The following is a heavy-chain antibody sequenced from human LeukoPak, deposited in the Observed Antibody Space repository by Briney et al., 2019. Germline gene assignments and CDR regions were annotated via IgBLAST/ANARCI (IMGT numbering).Heavy chain of an antibody. CDR1: GYTLTELS. CDR3: ATALFIAYDSNWFDP. CDR2: IDPEDGET. Sequence: ASVKVSCKVSGYTLTELSMHWVRQAPGKGLEWMGGIDPEDGETIYAQKFQGRVTMTEDTSTDTAYMELSSLRSEDTAVYYCATALFIAYDSNWFDPWGQGTLVTVSS. J-gene: IGHJ5*02. V-gene: IGHV1-24*01. D-gene: IGHD3-3*01.